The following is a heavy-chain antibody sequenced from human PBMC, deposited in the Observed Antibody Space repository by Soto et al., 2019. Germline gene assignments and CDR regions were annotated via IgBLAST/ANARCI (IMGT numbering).Heavy chain of an antibody. D-gene: IGHD3-10*01. CDR2: LDGAGGST. CDR3: AAPRDEYGSGVSWFTYGMDI. V-gene: IGHV3-23*01. CDR1: GFTFSDYA. J-gene: IGHJ6*02. Sequence: GGSLRLSCLASGFTFSDYAMTWVRHVPGRGLEWVASLDGAGGSTYYADSVRGRFTISRDNSQNTLFLQMKRLTVDDTAIYYCAAPRDEYGSGVSWFTYGMDIWGQGTTVTVSS.